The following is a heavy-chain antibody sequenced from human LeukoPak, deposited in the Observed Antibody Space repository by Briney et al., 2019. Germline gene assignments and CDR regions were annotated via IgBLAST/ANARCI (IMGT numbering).Heavy chain of an antibody. Sequence: ASVKVSCKPPRGTFRDYGIFWVRPAPGAGGWWRGRIIHIFGKVNYAQKLQGRGTLSADESTRTACMDMSRLREVGTPLYYSARETAYCGSGSYYNIDYYYYMDVWGKGTTVTISS. J-gene: IGHJ6*03. CDR1: RGTFRDYG. D-gene: IGHD3-10*01. CDR2: IIHIFGKV. CDR3: ARETAYCGSGSYYNIDYYYYMDV. V-gene: IGHV1-69*01.